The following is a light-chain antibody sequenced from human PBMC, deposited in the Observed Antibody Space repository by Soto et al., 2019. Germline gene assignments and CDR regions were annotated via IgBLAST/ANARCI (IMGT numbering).Light chain of an antibody. Sequence: IQMTQSPSSLSASGGDKRTSIFRESQSIGSYLNWYQQKPGKAPNLLIYAASSLQSGVPPRFSDSGSGTDFSLTINSLQPEDFATYYCQQSYSDPPITFGQGTRLEIK. J-gene: IGKJ5*01. CDR1: QSIGSY. CDR3: QQSYSDPPIT. V-gene: IGKV1-39*01. CDR2: AAS.